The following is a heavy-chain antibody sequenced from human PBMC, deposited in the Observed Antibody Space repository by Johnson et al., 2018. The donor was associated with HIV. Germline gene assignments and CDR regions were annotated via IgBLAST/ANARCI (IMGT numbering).Heavy chain of an antibody. D-gene: IGHD2-15*01. Sequence: VQLVESGGGLVQPGGCLRLSCAASGLSFSSYWMTWVRQAPGKGLEWVANIKQDGSEKYYVDSVKGRFTISRDNAKNSLYLQMNSLRAEDTAVYYCAREGVEGAFDIWGQGTMVTVSS. CDR2: IKQDGSEK. CDR3: AREGVEGAFDI. J-gene: IGHJ3*02. V-gene: IGHV3-7*01. CDR1: GLSFSSYW.